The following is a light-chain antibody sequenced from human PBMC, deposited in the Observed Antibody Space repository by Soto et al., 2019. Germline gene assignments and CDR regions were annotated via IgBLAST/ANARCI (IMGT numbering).Light chain of an antibody. Sequence: DIQFTQSPSFLSASVGDRVTITCRASQGISSYLAWYQQKPGKAPKLLIYAASTLQSGVPSRFSGSGSGTEFTLTISSLQPEDFATYYCQQLNSYPITFGHGTRLEIK. CDR2: AAS. J-gene: IGKJ5*01. CDR1: QGISSY. V-gene: IGKV1-9*01. CDR3: QQLNSYPIT.